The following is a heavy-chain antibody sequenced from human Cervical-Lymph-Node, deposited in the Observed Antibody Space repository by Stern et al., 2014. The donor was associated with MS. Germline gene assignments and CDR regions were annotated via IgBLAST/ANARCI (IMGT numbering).Heavy chain of an antibody. D-gene: IGHD2-2*03. CDR3: ARWISDSQFDY. J-gene: IGHJ4*02. CDR2: INPSDSYN. V-gene: IGHV5-10-1*01. CDR1: GYSFTNYW. Sequence: EEQLVESGTEVKKPGESLRISCKGSGYSFTNYWITWVRQRAGKGLEWMGGINPSDSYNVYSPSFQGHVTISADKSITTAYLQWRSLRAADTAMYYCARWISDSQFDYWGQGTVVSVSS.